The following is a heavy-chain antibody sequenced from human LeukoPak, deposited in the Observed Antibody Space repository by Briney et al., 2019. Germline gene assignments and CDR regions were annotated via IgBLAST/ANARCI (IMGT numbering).Heavy chain of an antibody. D-gene: IGHD1-26*01. CDR3: ARTGVGAPKSHFDY. CDR2: ISSSGSTI. J-gene: IGHJ4*02. V-gene: IGHV3-11*01. CDR1: GFTFSNYA. Sequence: GGSLRLSCAASGFTFSNYAMSWVRQAPGKGLEWVSYISSSGSTIYYADSVKGRFTISRDNAKNSLYLQMNSLRAEDTAVYYCARTGVGAPKSHFDYWGQGTLVTVSS.